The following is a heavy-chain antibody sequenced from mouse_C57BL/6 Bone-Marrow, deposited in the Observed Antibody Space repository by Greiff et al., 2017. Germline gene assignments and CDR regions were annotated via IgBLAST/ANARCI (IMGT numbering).Heavy chain of an antibody. V-gene: IGHV1-47*01. J-gene: IGHJ2*01. CDR1: GYTFTTYP. CDR2: FHPYNDDT. Sequence: QVQLQQSGAELVKPGASVKMSCKASGYTFTTYPIEWMKQNHGKSLEWIGNFHPYNDDTKYNEKFKGKATLTVEKSSSTVYLELSRLTSDYSAVYYGARARKYYGSSYFDYWGQGTTLTVSA. CDR3: ARARKYYGSSYFDY. D-gene: IGHD1-1*01.